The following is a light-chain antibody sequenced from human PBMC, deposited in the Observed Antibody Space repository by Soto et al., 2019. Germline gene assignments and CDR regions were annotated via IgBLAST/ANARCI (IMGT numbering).Light chain of an antibody. Sequence: EIVLTQSPGTLSLSPGERATLSCRASQSVSSSYLAWYQQKPGQAPRLLIYGTSTRATGIPDRFSGSGSGTDFTLTTSRLEPEDFAVYYCHQYDKSPWTFGRGTKVEIK. V-gene: IGKV3-20*01. CDR1: QSVSSSY. J-gene: IGKJ1*01. CDR3: HQYDKSPWT. CDR2: GTS.